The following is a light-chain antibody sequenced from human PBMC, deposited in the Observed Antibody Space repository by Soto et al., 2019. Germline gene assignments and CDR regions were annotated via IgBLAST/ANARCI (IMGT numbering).Light chain of an antibody. CDR2: GAS. V-gene: IGKV3-15*01. J-gene: IGKJ5*01. CDR3: KQYKESAPLT. CDR1: QSVSRR. Sequence: EFVWTQSPGTLSLSPGGRATLSCRASQSVSRRLAWYQQRPGQAPRLLILGASTRATGIPARFSGSGSGTEFTLSISSLQSEDFAVYYCKQYKESAPLTFGPWTRLDTK.